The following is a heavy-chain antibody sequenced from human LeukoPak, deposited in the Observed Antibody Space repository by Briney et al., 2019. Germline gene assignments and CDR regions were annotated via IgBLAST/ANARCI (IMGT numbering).Heavy chain of an antibody. Sequence: SETLSLTCTVSGGSISSSSYYWGWIRQPPGKGLEWIGSIYYSGSTYYNPSLKSRVTISVDTSKNQFSLKLSSVTAADTAVYYCARSKREMSRRFDCWGQGTLVTVSS. CDR1: GGSISSSSYY. CDR2: IYYSGST. CDR3: ARSKREMSRRFDC. J-gene: IGHJ4*02. D-gene: IGHD6-6*01. V-gene: IGHV4-39*01.